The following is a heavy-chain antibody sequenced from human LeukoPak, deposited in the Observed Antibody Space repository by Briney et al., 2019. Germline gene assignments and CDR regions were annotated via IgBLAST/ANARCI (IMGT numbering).Heavy chain of an antibody. Sequence: GGSLRLSCAASGFTFSSYSMNWVRQAPGKGLEWVSSISSSSSYIYYADSVKGRFTISRDNAKNSLYLQMNSLRAEDTAVYYCARGIYYGSGSYQIGYWGQGTLVTVSS. CDR1: GFTFSSYS. D-gene: IGHD3-10*01. V-gene: IGHV3-21*01. J-gene: IGHJ4*02. CDR2: ISSSSSYI. CDR3: ARGIYYGSGSYQIGY.